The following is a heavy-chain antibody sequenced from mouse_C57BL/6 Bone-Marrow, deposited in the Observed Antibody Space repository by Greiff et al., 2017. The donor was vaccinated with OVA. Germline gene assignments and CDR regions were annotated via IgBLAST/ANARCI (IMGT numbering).Heavy chain of an antibody. D-gene: IGHD1-1*01. CDR3: TRENYGSNYFDY. CDR2: ISSGGDYI. CDR1: GFTFSSYA. J-gene: IGHJ2*01. Sequence: EVQGVESGEGLVKPGGSLKLSCAASGFTFSSYAMSWVRQTPEKRLEWVAYISSGGDYIYYADTVKGRFTISRDNARNTLYLQMSSLKSEDTAMYYCTRENYGSNYFDYWGQGTTLTVSS. V-gene: IGHV5-9-1*02.